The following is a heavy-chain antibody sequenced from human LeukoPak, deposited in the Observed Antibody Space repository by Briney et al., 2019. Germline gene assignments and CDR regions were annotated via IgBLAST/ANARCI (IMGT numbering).Heavy chain of an antibody. D-gene: IGHD1-1*01. CDR2: MNPNSGDT. CDR3: ARVKYNWNDIFENWFDP. CDR1: GYTFTSYD. V-gene: IGHV1-8*01. J-gene: IGHJ5*02. Sequence: ASVKVSCKASGYTFTSYDINWVRQATGQGLEWRGWMNPNSGDTGYAQKFQGRVIMTRNISISTAYMELSSLRSEDSAVYYCARVKYNWNDIFENWFDPWGQGTLVTVSS.